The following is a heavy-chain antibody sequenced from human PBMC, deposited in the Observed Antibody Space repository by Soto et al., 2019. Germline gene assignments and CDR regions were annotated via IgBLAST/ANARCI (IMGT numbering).Heavy chain of an antibody. D-gene: IGHD3-22*01. J-gene: IGHJ4*02. CDR3: ARDRLSGYYDGSGYGGSDY. CDR1: GGTFSSYT. V-gene: IGHV1-69*08. CDR2: IIPILGIA. Sequence: QVQLVQSGAEVKKPGSSVKVSCKASGGTFSSYTISWVRQAPGQGLEWMGRIIPILGIANYAQKFQGRVTIPADKXXSXAXXELSSLRSEDTAVYYCARDRLSGYYDGSGYGGSDYWGQGTLVTVSS.